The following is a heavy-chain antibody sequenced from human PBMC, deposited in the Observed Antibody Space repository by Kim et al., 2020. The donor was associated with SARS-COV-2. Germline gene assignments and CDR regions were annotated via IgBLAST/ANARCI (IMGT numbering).Heavy chain of an antibody. CDR3: ARRKQLAVGYYGMDV. D-gene: IGHD6-6*01. Sequence: SETLSLTCTVSGGSISSYYWSWIRQPPGKGLEWIGYIYYSGSTNYNPSLKSRVTISVDTSKNQFSLKLSSVTAADTAVYYCARRKQLAVGYYGMDVWGQGTTVTVSS. CDR2: IYYSGST. J-gene: IGHJ6*02. CDR1: GGSISSYY. V-gene: IGHV4-59*01.